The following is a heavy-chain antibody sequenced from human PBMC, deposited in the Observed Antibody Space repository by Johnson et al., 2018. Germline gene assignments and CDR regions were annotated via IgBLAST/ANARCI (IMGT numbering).Heavy chain of an antibody. CDR2: IDFKSAGI. V-gene: IGHV3-9*01. J-gene: IGHJ3*02. D-gene: IGHD7-27*01. CDR1: GFSFEDYT. CDR3: AKGNWGNAFDI. Sequence: VQLVESGGGLVQPGRSLRLSCAASGFSFEDYTMHWVRQVPGKGLEWVSSIDFKSAGIAYADSVKGRFTISRDNARKSLYLQMNSLRAEDTALYYCAKGNWGNAFDIWCQGTVVTVSS.